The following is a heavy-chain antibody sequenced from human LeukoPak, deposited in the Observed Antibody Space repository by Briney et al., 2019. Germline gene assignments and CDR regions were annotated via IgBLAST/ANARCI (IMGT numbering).Heavy chain of an antibody. CDR2: ISSSSSTI. Sequence: PGGSLRLSCAASGFSLSSYGMHWVRQAPGKGLEWVSYISSSSSTIYYADSVKGRFTISRDNAKNSLYLQMNSLRAEDTAVYYCASELGDYWGQGTLVTVSS. J-gene: IGHJ4*02. D-gene: IGHD7-27*01. CDR1: GFSLSSYG. CDR3: ASELGDY. V-gene: IGHV3-48*01.